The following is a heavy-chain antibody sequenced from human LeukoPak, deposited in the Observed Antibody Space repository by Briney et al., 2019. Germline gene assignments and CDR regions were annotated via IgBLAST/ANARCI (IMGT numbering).Heavy chain of an antibody. J-gene: IGHJ4*02. D-gene: IGHD6-19*01. CDR1: GGSISNYY. V-gene: IGHV4-4*07. CDR3: ARGPRSSDWYSVDY. CDR2: IYPSGST. Sequence: PSDTLSLTCTVSGGSISNYYWSWIRQPAGKGLEWIGRIYPSGSTNYNPSLKSRVTMSVDTSKNQFTLKLSSVTAADTAVYYCARGPRSSDWYSVDYWGRGTLVTVSS.